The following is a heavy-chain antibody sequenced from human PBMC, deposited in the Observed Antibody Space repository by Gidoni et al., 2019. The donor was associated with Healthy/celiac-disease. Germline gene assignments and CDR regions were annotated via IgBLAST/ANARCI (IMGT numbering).Heavy chain of an antibody. V-gene: IGHV1-46*01. D-gene: IGHD6-19*01. CDR1: GYTFTSYY. CDR2: INPSGGST. J-gene: IGHJ6*02. CDR3: LAVAGTLRWTYGMDV. Sequence: QVQLVQSGAEVKKPGASVKVSCKASGYTFTSYYMHWVRQAPGQGLEWMGIINPSGGSTSYAQKFQGRVTMTRDTSTSTVYMELSSLRSEDTAVYYCLAVAGTLRWTYGMDVWGQGTTVTVSS.